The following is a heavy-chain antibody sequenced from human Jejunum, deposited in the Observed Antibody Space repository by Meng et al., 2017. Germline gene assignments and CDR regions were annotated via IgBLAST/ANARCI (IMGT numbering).Heavy chain of an antibody. CDR1: GGSLRTGAYY. CDR2: IYYTGST. V-gene: IGHV4-31*03. CDR3: ARLGITETIGGFDP. Sequence: QGQLQESGPGRVKPSQTLSLTCTVSGGSLRTGAYYWSWIRQHPGKGLEWIGYIYYTGSTFYNPSLKSRVSISLETSKNQFSLKVTSVTAADTAFYYCARLGITETIGGFDPWGQGILVTVSS. J-gene: IGHJ5*02. D-gene: IGHD1-7*01.